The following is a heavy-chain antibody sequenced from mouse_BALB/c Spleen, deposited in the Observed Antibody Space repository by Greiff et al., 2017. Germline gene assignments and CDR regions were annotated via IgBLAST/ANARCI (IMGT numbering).Heavy chain of an antibody. CDR1: GYAFTNYL. CDR3: ARSGDWGFAY. Sequence: VQLQQSGAELVRPGPSVKVSCKASGYAFTNYLIEWVKQRPGQGLEWIGVINPGSGGTNYNEKFKGKATLTADKSSSTAYMQLSSLTSDDSAVYFCARSGDWGFAYWGQGTLVTVSA. J-gene: IGHJ3*01. V-gene: IGHV1-54*01. D-gene: IGHD4-1*01. CDR2: INPGSGGT.